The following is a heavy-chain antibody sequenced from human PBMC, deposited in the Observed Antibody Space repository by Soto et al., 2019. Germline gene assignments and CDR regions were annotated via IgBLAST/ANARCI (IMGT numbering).Heavy chain of an antibody. V-gene: IGHV4-59*08. CDR3: ARHLRKTDYYYYYGMDV. CDR2: IYYSGST. J-gene: IGHJ6*02. CDR1: GGSISSYY. Sequence: SETLSLTCTVSGGSISSYYWSWIRQPPGKGLEWIGYIYYSGSTNYNPSLKSRVTISVDTSKNQFSLKLSSVTAADTAVYYCARHLRKTDYYYYYGMDVWGQGTTVTVSS. D-gene: IGHD5-12*01.